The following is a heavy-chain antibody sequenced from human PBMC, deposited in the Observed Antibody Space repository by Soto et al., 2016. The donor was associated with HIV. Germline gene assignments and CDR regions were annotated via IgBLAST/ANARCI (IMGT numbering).Heavy chain of an antibody. J-gene: IGHJ4*02. V-gene: IGHV1-8*03. CDR2: MSPNSGNA. Sequence: QVQLVQSGAEVKKPGASVRVSCKASEYTFATYDINWVRQAAGQGFEWMGWMSPNSGNAAFAQKFQDRVTLTRDTSTTTAYTELISLTSEDTAVYYCVTAVPSGHGFFDYWGQGALVTVSS. D-gene: IGHD2-15*01. CDR3: VTAVPSGHGFFDY. CDR1: EYTFATYD.